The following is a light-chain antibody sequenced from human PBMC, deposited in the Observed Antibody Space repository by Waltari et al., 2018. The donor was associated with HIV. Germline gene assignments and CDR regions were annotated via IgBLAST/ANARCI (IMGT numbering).Light chain of an antibody. CDR2: EVS. V-gene: IGLV2-14*01. J-gene: IGLJ3*02. CDR3: SSVANSVTLSVL. Sequence: QFALTQPASASGSPGQSITTSCSGTSSDIGYYNYVSWYQQHPGKAPKLMIYEVSNRPSGISNRFSGSKSGNTASLTISALQAEDEADYFCSSVANSVTLSVLFGGGTKLTVL. CDR1: SSDIGYYNY.